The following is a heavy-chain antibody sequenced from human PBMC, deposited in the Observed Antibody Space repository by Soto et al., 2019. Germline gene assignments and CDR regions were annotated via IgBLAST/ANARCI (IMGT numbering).Heavy chain of an antibody. CDR1: GGSISSGGNS. CDR2: IYHSGST. J-gene: IGHJ4*02. CDR3: ARVHAMSVTFDY. V-gene: IGHV4-30-2*01. D-gene: IGHD2-21*02. Sequence: SETLSLTRAVSGGSISSGGNSWSWIRQPPGKGLEWIGYIYHSGSTYYNPSLKSRVTISVDRSKNQFSLKLSSVTAADTAVYYCARVHAMSVTFDYWGQGTLV.